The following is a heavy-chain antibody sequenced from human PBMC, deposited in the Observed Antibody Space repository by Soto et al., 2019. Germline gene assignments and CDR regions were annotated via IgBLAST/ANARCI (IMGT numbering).Heavy chain of an antibody. Sequence: SETLSLTCAVSGGSITTVGYSWSWIRQPPGKGLEWIGYIFHSGISYSNPSLKGRVTMSVDGSKNRFSLRLSSVTAADTAVYYCARRISARTYYFDYWGQGTLVTVSS. J-gene: IGHJ4*02. CDR3: ARRISARTYYFDY. CDR1: GGSITTVGYS. CDR2: IFHSGIS. D-gene: IGHD6-6*01. V-gene: IGHV4-30-2*01.